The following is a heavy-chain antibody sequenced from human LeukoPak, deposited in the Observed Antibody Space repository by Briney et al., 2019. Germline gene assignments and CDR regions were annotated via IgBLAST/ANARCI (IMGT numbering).Heavy chain of an antibody. V-gene: IGHV3-30-3*02. CDR1: GFTFSGYP. Sequence: GKSLRLSCAASGFTFSGYPIHWVRQAPGEGLEWVAVISYDGSNKYYADSVKGRFTISRDNSKNTLYLQMNSLRAEDTAVYYCAKMYSSSWYCYFDYWGQGTLVTVSS. J-gene: IGHJ4*02. CDR2: ISYDGSNK. CDR3: AKMYSSSWYCYFDY. D-gene: IGHD6-13*01.